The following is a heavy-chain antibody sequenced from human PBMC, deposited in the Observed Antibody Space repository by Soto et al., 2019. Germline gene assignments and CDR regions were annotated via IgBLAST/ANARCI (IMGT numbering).Heavy chain of an antibody. V-gene: IGHV4-31*03. CDR3: ARDGPAWTNGVCRTDAFDI. CDR2: IYYSGST. D-gene: IGHD2-8*01. J-gene: IGHJ3*02. Sequence: SETLSLTCTVSGGSISSGGYYWSWIRQHPGKGLEWIGYIYYSGSTYYNPSLKSRVTISVDTSKNQFSLKLSSVTAADTAVYYCARDGPAWTNGVCRTDAFDIWGQGTMVTVSS. CDR1: GGSISSGGYY.